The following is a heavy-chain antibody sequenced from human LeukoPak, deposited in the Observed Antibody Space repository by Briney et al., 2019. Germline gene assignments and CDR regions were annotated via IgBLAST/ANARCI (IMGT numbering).Heavy chain of an antibody. CDR3: ARSVFGDYGGFDY. D-gene: IGHD4-17*01. V-gene: IGHV3-66*01. CDR1: GFTVSRKY. Sequence: GGSLRLSCAASGFTVSRKYMNWVRQAPGKGLEWVSVIYSDGRIYYADSVKGRFTISRDNSRNTLYLQMNSLRGEDTAVYYCARSVFGDYGGFDYWGQGTLVTVSS. J-gene: IGHJ4*02. CDR2: IYSDGRI.